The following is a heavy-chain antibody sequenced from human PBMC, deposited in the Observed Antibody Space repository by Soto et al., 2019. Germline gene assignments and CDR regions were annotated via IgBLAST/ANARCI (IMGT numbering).Heavy chain of an antibody. CDR1: GFALTTYT. Sequence: EVQLVESGGGLVAPGGSLRLSCVASGFALTTYTMNWVRQAPGTGLEWVSSINGRSNYKYYSDSVKARFTVSRDNAQNSLFLQMSRLGPEDTAVYYCVREDGVVGASSAFDSWGQGTLVTVSS. V-gene: IGHV3-21*02. CDR3: VREDGVVGASSAFDS. CDR2: INGRSNYK. J-gene: IGHJ4*02. D-gene: IGHD1-26*01.